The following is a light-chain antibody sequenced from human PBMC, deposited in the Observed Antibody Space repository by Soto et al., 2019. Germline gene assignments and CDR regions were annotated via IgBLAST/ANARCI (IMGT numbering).Light chain of an antibody. J-gene: IGLJ7*01. CDR3: AAWDDSLNGAV. Sequence: QSVLTQPPSASGTPGQRVTISCSGSSSNIGSNLVNWYQQLPGTAPKLLIYGDNQRPSGVPDRFSGSKSVTSASLAIRGLQAEDEADYYCAAWDDSLNGAVFGGGTQLTVL. CDR2: GDN. V-gene: IGLV1-44*01. CDR1: SSNIGSNL.